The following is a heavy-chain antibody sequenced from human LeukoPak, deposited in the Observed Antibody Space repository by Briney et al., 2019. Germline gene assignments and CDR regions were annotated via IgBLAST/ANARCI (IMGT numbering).Heavy chain of an antibody. V-gene: IGHV2-5*01. CDR3: ARGYCSSASCYTFDI. Sequence: SGPTLVHPTQTLTLTCTFSGFSLSTRGVGVGWIRQPPGKALEWLALIYWNDNKRDSPSLKSTLSITKDTSKNQVVLTMTNMDPVDTATYYCARGYCSSASCYTFDIWGQGTMVTVSS. CDR1: GFSLSTRGVG. J-gene: IGHJ3*02. CDR2: IYWNDNK. D-gene: IGHD2-2*02.